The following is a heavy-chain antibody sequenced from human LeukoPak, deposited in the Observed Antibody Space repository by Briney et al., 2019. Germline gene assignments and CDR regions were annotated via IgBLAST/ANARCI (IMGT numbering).Heavy chain of an antibody. Sequence: PWGSLRLSCAASGFTFSTHAMIWVRQAPGKGPEWVSCITGSGTGTYYRDSVKGRFTISRENSNDTLYLQMNSLRAEDTAGYYCVKGRDYNDASAYYIGDYWGQGTLVTVSS. CDR2: ITGSGTGT. CDR3: VKGRDYNDASAYYIGDY. CDR1: GFTFSTHA. D-gene: IGHD3-22*01. J-gene: IGHJ4*02. V-gene: IGHV3-23*01.